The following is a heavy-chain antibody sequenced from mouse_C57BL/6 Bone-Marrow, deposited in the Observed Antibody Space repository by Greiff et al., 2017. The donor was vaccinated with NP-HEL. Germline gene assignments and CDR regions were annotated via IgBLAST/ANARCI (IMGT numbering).Heavy chain of an antibody. J-gene: IGHJ3*01. D-gene: IGHD2-4*01. CDR2: IRSKSNNYAT. CDR3: VRHELYYEYDAWFAY. CDR1: GFSFNTYA. Sequence: EVQLVESGGGLVQPKGSLKLSCAASGFSFNTYAMNWVRQAPGKGLEWVARIRSKSNNYATYYADSVKERFTISRDDSESMLYLQMNNLKTEDTAMYYCVRHELYYEYDAWFAYWGQGTLVTVAA. V-gene: IGHV10-1*01.